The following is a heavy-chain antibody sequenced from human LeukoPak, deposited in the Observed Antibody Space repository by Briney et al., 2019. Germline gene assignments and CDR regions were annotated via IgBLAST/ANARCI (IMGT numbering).Heavy chain of an antibody. CDR1: GFTFSSYS. Sequence: GGSLRLSCAASGFTFSSYSMNWVRQAPGKGLEWVSSISSSSSYIYYADSVKGRFTISRDNAKNSLYLQMNSLRAEDTAVYYCARVAYYYDSSGYSDFDYWGQGTLVTVSS. V-gene: IGHV3-21*04. J-gene: IGHJ4*02. CDR3: ARVAYYYDSSGYSDFDY. CDR2: ISSSSSYI. D-gene: IGHD3-22*01.